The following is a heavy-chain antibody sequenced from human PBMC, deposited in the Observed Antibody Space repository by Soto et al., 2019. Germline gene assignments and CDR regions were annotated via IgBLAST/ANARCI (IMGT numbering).Heavy chain of an antibody. J-gene: IGHJ4*02. CDR1: GFTFSSYG. V-gene: IGHV3-33*01. D-gene: IGHD6-19*01. CDR3: AREFEQWLFDY. Sequence: QVQLVESGGGVVQPGRSLRLSCAASGFTFSSYGMHWVRQAPGKGLEWVAVIWYDGSNKYYADSVKGRFTISRDNSKNTLYLQMNSLRAEDTAVYYCAREFEQWLFDYWGQGTLVTVSS. CDR2: IWYDGSNK.